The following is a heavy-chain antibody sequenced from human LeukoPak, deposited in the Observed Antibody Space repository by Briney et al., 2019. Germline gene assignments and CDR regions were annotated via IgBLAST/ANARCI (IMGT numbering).Heavy chain of an antibody. CDR2: INPNSGGT. D-gene: IGHD1-26*01. CDR1: GYTFTGYY. J-gene: IGHJ5*02. CDR3: VSTYMGPNNWFDP. Sequence: ASVKVSCKASGYTFTGYYMHWVRQAPGQGLEWMGWINPNSGGTNYAQKFQGRVTMTRDTSISTAYMELSRLRSDDTAVYYCVSTYMGPNNWFDPWGQGTLVTVSS. V-gene: IGHV1-2*02.